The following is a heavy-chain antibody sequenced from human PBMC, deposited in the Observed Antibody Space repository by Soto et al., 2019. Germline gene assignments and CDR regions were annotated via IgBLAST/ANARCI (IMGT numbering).Heavy chain of an antibody. V-gene: IGHV3-74*03. CDR1: GFTFSSDW. J-gene: IGHJ5*02. CDR3: SRASGVVYDFWSGYRGWFDP. CDR2: ISSEGSKA. Sequence: EEQLVESGGGLVQPGGSLRLSCAASGFTFSSDWMHWVRQAPGKGLVWVSRISSEGSKAAYGDSVKGRFTISRDNDKDTVSLEMNSLRAEDTAVYYCSRASGVVYDFWSGYRGWFDPWGQGTLVTVSS. D-gene: IGHD3-3*01.